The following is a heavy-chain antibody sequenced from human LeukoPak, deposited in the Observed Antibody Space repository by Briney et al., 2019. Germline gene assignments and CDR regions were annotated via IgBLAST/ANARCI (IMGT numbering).Heavy chain of an antibody. V-gene: IGHV5-51*01. Sequence: GGSLQISCQGSGYSFTSYWIGCVRQVPGKGLEWMAIIYPGDSDTRYSPSFQGQVTISADKSISTAYLQWSSLKASDTAMYYCAARGSSLGLDYWGQGTLVTVSS. CDR1: GYSFTSYW. CDR3: AARGSSLGLDY. J-gene: IGHJ4*02. D-gene: IGHD6-6*01. CDR2: IYPGDSDT.